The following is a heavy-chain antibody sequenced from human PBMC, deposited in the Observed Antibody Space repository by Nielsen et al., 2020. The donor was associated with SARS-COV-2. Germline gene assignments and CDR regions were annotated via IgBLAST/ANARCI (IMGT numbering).Heavy chain of an antibody. Sequence: ASVKVSCKASGYTFTSYAMNWVRQAPAQGLEWMGWINTNTGNPTYAQGFTGRFVFSLDTSVSTAYLQISSLKAEDTAVYYCASAIGADSSGWYYYYGMDVWGQGTTVTVSS. CDR1: GYTFTSYA. D-gene: IGHD6-19*01. CDR2: INTNTGNP. J-gene: IGHJ6*02. CDR3: ASAIGADSSGWYYYYGMDV. V-gene: IGHV7-4-1*02.